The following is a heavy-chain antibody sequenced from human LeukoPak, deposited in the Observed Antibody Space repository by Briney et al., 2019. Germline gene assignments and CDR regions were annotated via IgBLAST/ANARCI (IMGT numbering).Heavy chain of an antibody. CDR2: IKRDGSEK. V-gene: IGHV3-7*01. D-gene: IGHD1-26*01. CDR3: ERDDGANTPR. J-gene: IGHJ4*02. CDR1: GFTLSTYW. Sequence: GGSLRLSCAASGFTLSTYWMSWVRQVPGKGLEWVANIKRDGSEKYYVDSVKGRFTISRDNAKNSLYLQMSSLRVEDTAVYYCERDDGANTPRWGQGTLVTVSS.